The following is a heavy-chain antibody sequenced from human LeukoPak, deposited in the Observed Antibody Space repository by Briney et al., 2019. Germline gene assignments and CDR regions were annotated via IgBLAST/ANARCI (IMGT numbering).Heavy chain of an antibody. CDR1: GASISRGSYY. CDR3: ARESCNGASCFRAEGFYYFYMDV. V-gene: IGHV4-61*02. CDR2: IYTSGDT. Sequence: SQTLSLTCSVSGASISRGSYYWSWIRQPAGKGLEWLGRIYTSGDTNYNRSLESRVTISVDTSQNQLSLRLTSVTVADTAIYYCARESCNGASCFRAEGFYYFYMDVWGKGTTVTVSS. D-gene: IGHD2-2*01. J-gene: IGHJ6*03.